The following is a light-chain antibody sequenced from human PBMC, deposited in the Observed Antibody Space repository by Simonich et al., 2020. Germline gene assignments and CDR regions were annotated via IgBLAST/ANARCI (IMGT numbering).Light chain of an antibody. CDR2: DAS. Sequence: AIRLTQSPSSLSASVGDRVIITCRASQGICSALAWYQQKPGKAPKLLIYDASSLESGVPSRFSGSGSGTEFTLTISSLQPEDFATYYCQQFNSYPRTFGQGTKVEIK. J-gene: IGKJ1*01. V-gene: IGKV1-13*02. CDR1: QGICSA. CDR3: QQFNSYPRT.